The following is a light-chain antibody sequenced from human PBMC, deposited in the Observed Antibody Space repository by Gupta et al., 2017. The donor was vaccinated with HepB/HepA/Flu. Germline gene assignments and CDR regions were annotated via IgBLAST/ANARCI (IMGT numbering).Light chain of an antibody. V-gene: IGKV2-28*01. J-gene: IGKJ4*01. CDR1: QSLLHSNGYKY. CDR2: LGS. CDR3: MQALQTPLT. Sequence: DIVMTQSPLYLSVTPGEPASISCRSSQSLLHSNGYKYLDWFLQKPGQSPQLLIYLGSYRASGVPDTFSGGGSGTDFTLKISRVEAEDVGVYYCMQALQTPLTFGGGTKVEIK.